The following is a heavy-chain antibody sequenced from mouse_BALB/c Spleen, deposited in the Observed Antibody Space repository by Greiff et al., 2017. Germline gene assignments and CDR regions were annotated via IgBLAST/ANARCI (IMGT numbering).Heavy chain of an antibody. CDR2: IDPSDSET. J-gene: IGHJ2*01. CDR1: GYSFTSYW. CDR3: ARRDGSREFDY. D-gene: IGHD1-1*01. V-gene: IGHV1S127*01. Sequence: QVHVKQSGPQLVRPGASVKISCKASGYSFTSYWMHWVKQRPGQGLEWIGMIDPSDSETRLNQKFKDKATLTVDKSSSTAYMQLSSPTSEDSAVYYCARRDGSREFDYWGQGTTLTVSS.